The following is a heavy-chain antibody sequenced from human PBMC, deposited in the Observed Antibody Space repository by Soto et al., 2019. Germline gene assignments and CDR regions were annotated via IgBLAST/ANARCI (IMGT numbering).Heavy chain of an antibody. J-gene: IGHJ4*02. D-gene: IGHD4-17*01. CDR2: ISSNGGST. V-gene: IGHV3-64D*08. Sequence: VEYLRRSVSTSRFTVIRYAMPWVRQATGTGLAYVSAISSNGGSTYYADSVKGRFTISRDNSKNTLYLQMSSLRAEDTAVYYCVKDFPVTTVTTRGLSYFDYWGQRTLVTGSS. CDR1: RFTVIRYA. CDR3: VKDFPVTTVTTRGLSYFDY.